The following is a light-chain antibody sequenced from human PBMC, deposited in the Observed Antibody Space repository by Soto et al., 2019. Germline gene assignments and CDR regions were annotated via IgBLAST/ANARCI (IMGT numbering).Light chain of an antibody. V-gene: IGKV3D-15*01. CDR2: GAF. Sequence: EIVMTQSPATLSVSPGERATLSFRASQSVSSNLAWYQQKPGQAPRLLIYGAFNRATGIPARFSGSGSGTDFTLPISRLETEDFAVFYCQQYGTSEIIFGQGTRLEI. J-gene: IGKJ5*01. CDR3: QQYGTSEII. CDR1: QSVSSN.